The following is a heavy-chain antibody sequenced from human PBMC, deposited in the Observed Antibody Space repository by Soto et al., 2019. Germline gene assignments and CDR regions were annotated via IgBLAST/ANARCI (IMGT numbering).Heavy chain of an antibody. CDR3: TRTLWFGELLYDGMDV. J-gene: IGHJ6*02. CDR2: ISSSGHTI. Sequence: GGSLRLSCAASGFIFSDYYMSWIRQAPGKGLEWVSYISSSGHTIYYADSVKGRFTISRDNTKNSLYLEMNILRAEDTAVYYCTRTLWFGELLYDGMDVWGQGPTVTVSS. V-gene: IGHV3-11*01. CDR1: GFIFSDYY. D-gene: IGHD3-10*01.